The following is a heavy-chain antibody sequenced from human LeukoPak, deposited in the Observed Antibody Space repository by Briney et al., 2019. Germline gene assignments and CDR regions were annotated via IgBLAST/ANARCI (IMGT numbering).Heavy chain of an antibody. CDR1: GFTFSSYG. D-gene: IGHD3-10*01. J-gene: IGHJ4*02. V-gene: IGHV3-30*18. CDR3: AKESPATYGSGSPDY. Sequence: GGSLRLSCAASGFTFSSYGMHWVRQAPGKGLEWVAVISYDGSNKYYADSVKGRFTISRDNSKNTLYLQTNSLRAEDTAVYYCAKESPATYGSGSPDYWGQGTLVTVSS. CDR2: ISYDGSNK.